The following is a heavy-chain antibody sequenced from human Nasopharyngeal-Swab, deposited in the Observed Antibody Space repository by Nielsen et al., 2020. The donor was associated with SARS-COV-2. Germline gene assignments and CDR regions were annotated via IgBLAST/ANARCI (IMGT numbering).Heavy chain of an antibody. V-gene: IGHV3-23*01. D-gene: IGHD3-22*01. CDR3: AKRDDYYESSGLGD. CDR1: GFTFSTYA. CDR2: ISGSGGST. J-gene: IGHJ4*02. Sequence: GGSLRLSCAASGFTFSTYAMYWVRQPPAKGLAWVSIISGSGGSTYYADSVKGRFTISRDNSKNTLYLQMNSLRAEDTAVYYCAKRDDYYESSGLGDWGQGTLVTVSS.